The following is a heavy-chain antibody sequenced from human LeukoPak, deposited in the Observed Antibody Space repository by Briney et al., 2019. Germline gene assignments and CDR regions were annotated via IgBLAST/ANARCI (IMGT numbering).Heavy chain of an antibody. V-gene: IGHV3-23*01. Sequence: GGSLRLSCVASGFTFSSYAMSWVRQAPGQALEWVSAISGSGVKTYYADSVKGRFTTSRDSSKNTLSLQMSTLREDDTALYYCARGHFSGGAWHINYWGQGTLVIVSP. CDR2: ISGSGVKT. J-gene: IGHJ4*02. CDR3: ARGHFSGGAWHINY. CDR1: GFTFSSYA. D-gene: IGHD2-15*01.